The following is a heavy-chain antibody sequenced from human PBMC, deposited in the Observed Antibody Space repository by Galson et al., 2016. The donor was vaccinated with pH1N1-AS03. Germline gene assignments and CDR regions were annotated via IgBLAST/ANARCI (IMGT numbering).Heavy chain of an antibody. J-gene: IGHJ6*02. V-gene: IGHV6-1*01. CDR1: GDRVSNDIAA. Sequence: CAISGDRVSNDIAASNWIRQSPSRGLEWLGRTFYRSEACSDHYAPSIRRRIRISPDTSKNQISLPLNSVPPEDTAVYLCTRVNHLARGMDVWGQGTTVIVSS. CDR2: TFYRSEACSD. CDR3: TRVNHLARGMDV.